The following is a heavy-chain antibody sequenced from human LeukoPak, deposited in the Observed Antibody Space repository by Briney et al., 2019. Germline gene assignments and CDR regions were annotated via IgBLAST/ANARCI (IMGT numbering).Heavy chain of an antibody. V-gene: IGHV1-69*05. CDR3: ARAGQVVPAAINYYYYMDV. D-gene: IGHD2-2*01. CDR1: GYTFTGYY. CDR2: IIPIFGTA. Sequence: SVKVSCKASGYTFTGYYMHWVRQAPGQGLEWMGGIIPIFGTANYAQKFQGRVTITTDESTSTAYMELSSLRSEDTAVYYCARAGQVVPAAINYYYYMDVWGKGITVTVSS. J-gene: IGHJ6*03.